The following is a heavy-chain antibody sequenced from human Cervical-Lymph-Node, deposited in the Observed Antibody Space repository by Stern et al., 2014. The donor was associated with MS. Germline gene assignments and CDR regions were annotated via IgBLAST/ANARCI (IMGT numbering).Heavy chain of an antibody. CDR1: GASMFSGGYY. CDR3: ARAGKGYCSTTSCSLFDY. V-gene: IGHV4-31*03. D-gene: IGHD2-2*01. Sequence: QVQLQESGPGLVKPSQTLSLTCTVSGASMFSGGYYWSWIRQHPGKGLEGIGYIYYSGRTSYSPSLKSRVSMSVDTSKNQFSLKLTSVTAADTAVYYCARAGKGYCSTTSCSLFDYWGQGTLVTVSS. J-gene: IGHJ4*02. CDR2: IYYSGRT.